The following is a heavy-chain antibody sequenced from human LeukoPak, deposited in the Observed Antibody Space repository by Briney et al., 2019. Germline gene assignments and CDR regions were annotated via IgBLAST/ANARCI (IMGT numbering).Heavy chain of an antibody. J-gene: IGHJ4*02. CDR3: ARDPGSGSYYSLGIVDY. V-gene: IGHV1-69*06. D-gene: IGHD3-10*01. CDR2: IIPIFGTA. Sequence: GASVKVSCKASGGTFSSYAISWVRQVPGQGLEWMGGIIPIFGTANYAQKFQGRVTITADKSTSTAYMELSSLRSEGTAVYYCARDPGSGSYYSLGIVDYWGQGTLVTVSS. CDR1: GGTFSSYA.